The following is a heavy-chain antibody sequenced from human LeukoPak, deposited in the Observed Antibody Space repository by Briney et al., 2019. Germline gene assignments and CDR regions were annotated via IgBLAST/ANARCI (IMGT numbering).Heavy chain of an antibody. D-gene: IGHD3-10*01. J-gene: IGHJ3*02. Sequence: PSETLSLTCAVYGGSFSGYYWSWIRQPPGKGLEWIGEINHSGSTNYNPSLKSRVTISVDTSKNQLSLKLSSVTAADTAVYYCARGDGEAFDIWGQGTMVTVSS. CDR3: ARGDGEAFDI. CDR2: INHSGST. CDR1: GGSFSGYY. V-gene: IGHV4-34*01.